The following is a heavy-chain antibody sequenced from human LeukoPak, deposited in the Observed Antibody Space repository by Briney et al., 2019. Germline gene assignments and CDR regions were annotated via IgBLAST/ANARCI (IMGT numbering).Heavy chain of an antibody. CDR3: ARGGSSGYYYGFDY. CDR1: GLTFSSYE. Sequence: PGGSLRLSCAASGLTFSSYEMNWVRQAPGKGLEWVSYISSSGSTIYYADSVKGRFTISRDNAKNSLYLQMNSLRAEDTAVYYCARGGSSGYYYGFDYWGQGTLVTVS. J-gene: IGHJ4*02. V-gene: IGHV3-48*03. D-gene: IGHD3-22*01. CDR2: ISSSGSTI.